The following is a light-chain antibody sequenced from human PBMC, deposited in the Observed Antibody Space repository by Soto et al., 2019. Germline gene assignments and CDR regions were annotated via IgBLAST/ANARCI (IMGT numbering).Light chain of an antibody. V-gene: IGKV1-12*01. Sequence: DIPMTQSPSSVSASVGDRVTITCRASQGISNWLAWYQQQPGKAPKLLIYAASSLQSGVPSRFSGGGSGTHFTLIISSLQPEDFATYYCQQTNTFLPLTFGGGTKVEIK. CDR2: AAS. CDR3: QQTNTFLPLT. CDR1: QGISNW. J-gene: IGKJ4*01.